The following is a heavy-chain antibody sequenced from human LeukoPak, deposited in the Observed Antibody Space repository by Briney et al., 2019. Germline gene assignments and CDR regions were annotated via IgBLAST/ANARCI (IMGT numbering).Heavy chain of an antibody. Sequence: GGSLRLSCAASGFRFTDYYMSWIRQAPGKGLEWVSYISSSGSAIYYADSVRGRFTISRDNARNSMFLQMDGLRAEDTAMYYCATDIVATSGDYWGQGTLVTVSS. CDR2: ISSSGSAI. J-gene: IGHJ4*02. D-gene: IGHD5-12*01. CDR1: GFRFTDYY. CDR3: ATDIVATSGDY. V-gene: IGHV3-11*01.